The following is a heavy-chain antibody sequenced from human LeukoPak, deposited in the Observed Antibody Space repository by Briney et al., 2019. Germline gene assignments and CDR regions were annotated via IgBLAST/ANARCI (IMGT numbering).Heavy chain of an antibody. J-gene: IGHJ4*02. CDR2: IKSKTDGGTT. CDR3: TTDPERLRYFDWLYYFDY. Sequence: PGGSLRLSCAASGFTFSNAWMSWVRQAPGKGLEWVGRIKSKTDGGTTDYAAPVKGRFTISRDDSKNTLYLQMNSLKTEDTAVYYCTTDPERLRYFDWLYYFDYWGQGTLVTVSS. CDR1: GFTFSNAW. V-gene: IGHV3-15*01. D-gene: IGHD3-9*01.